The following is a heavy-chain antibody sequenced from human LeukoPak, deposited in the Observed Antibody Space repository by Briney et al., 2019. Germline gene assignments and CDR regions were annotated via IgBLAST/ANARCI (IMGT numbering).Heavy chain of an antibody. V-gene: IGHV4-39*01. CDR2: IYYSGST. D-gene: IGHD3-22*01. CDR1: GGSISSSSYY. J-gene: IGHJ4*02. CDR3: ARLPNYYDSSGYYYGFDY. Sequence: SETLSLTCTVSGGSISSSSYYWGWIRQPPGKGLEWIGSIYYSGSTYYNPSLMSRVTISVDTSKNQFSLKLSSVTAADTAVYYCARLPNYYDSSGYYYGFDYWGQGTLVTVSS.